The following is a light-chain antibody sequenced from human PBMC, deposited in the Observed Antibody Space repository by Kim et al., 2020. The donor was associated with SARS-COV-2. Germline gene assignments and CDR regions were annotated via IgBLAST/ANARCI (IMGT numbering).Light chain of an antibody. CDR2: GAS. Sequence: DIQMAQSPSSLSASVGDRVTITCRASQGISNSLAWYRQKPGKVPMLQIYGASTLQSGVPSRFSGSGSGTDFTLTISSLQPEDAATYYCQKYNRAPWTFGQGTKVDIK. CDR1: QGISNS. J-gene: IGKJ1*01. V-gene: IGKV1-27*01. CDR3: QKYNRAPWT.